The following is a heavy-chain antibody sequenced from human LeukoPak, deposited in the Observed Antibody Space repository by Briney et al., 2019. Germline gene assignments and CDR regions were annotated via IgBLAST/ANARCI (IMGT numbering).Heavy chain of an antibody. CDR2: ISDRGVYT. V-gene: IGHV3-23*01. CDR3: ARDLRTVTTTDY. J-gene: IGHJ4*02. D-gene: IGHD4-4*01. Sequence: GGSLRLSCAASGFTFSNYAMSWVRQAPGKGLEWVSGISDRGVYTYYADSVKGRLTISRDNPKNTLYLQMNSLRAEDTAIYYCARDLRTVTTTDYWGQGTLVIVSS. CDR1: GFTFSNYA.